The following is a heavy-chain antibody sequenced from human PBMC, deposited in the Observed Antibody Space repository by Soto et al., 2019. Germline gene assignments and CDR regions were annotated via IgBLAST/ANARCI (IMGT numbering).Heavy chain of an antibody. CDR1: GGSISSGGYY. CDR3: ARARDDYGDYRHYGMDV. V-gene: IGHV4-31*03. Sequence: QVQLQESGPGLVKPSQTLSLTCTVSGGSISSGGYYWSWIRQHPGKGLEWIGYIYYSGSTYYNPSLKSRVTISVDTSKNQFSLKLSSVTAADTAVYYCARARDDYGDYRHYGMDVWGQGTTVTVSS. CDR2: IYYSGST. J-gene: IGHJ6*02. D-gene: IGHD4-17*01.